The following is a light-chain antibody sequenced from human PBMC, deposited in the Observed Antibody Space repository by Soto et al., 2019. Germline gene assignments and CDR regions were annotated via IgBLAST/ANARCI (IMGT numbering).Light chain of an antibody. V-gene: IGKV3D-20*01. Sequence: IVLTQSPATRSVSPGERATLSFGARQSGSSTLGWDQEKPGQAPRLLIYDASSRATGIPGRFSGSGSGTDFTLTISRLEAEDFAVYYCQRYGSSGTFGQGTKVDIK. J-gene: IGKJ1*01. CDR1: QSGSST. CDR3: QRYGSSGT. CDR2: DAS.